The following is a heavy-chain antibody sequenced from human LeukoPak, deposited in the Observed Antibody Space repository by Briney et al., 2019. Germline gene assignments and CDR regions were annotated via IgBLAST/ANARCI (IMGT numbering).Heavy chain of an antibody. Sequence: ASVKVSCKASGYTFTGYYMHWVRQAPGQGLEWMGWINPNSGGTNYAQTFQGRVTMTRDTSISTAYMELSRLRSDDTAVYYCARDPLHSGYDENDYWGQGTLVTVSS. J-gene: IGHJ4*02. V-gene: IGHV1-2*02. CDR3: ARDPLHSGYDENDY. CDR1: GYTFTGYY. CDR2: INPNSGGT. D-gene: IGHD5-12*01.